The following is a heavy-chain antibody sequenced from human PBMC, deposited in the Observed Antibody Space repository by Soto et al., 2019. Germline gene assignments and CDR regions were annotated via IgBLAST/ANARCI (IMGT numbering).Heavy chain of an antibody. D-gene: IGHD3-10*01. CDR1: GYTFTGYY. Sequence: QVQLVQSGAEVKKPGASVKVSCKASGYTFTGYYMHWVRQAPGQGLEWMGWINPNSGGTNHAQKLQDRVTMTRDTPISTACMELSRRRSDDTDVYYCARATTARGWIDPWGQGTLVTVPP. CDR3: ARATTARGWIDP. CDR2: INPNSGGT. V-gene: IGHV1-2*02. J-gene: IGHJ5*02.